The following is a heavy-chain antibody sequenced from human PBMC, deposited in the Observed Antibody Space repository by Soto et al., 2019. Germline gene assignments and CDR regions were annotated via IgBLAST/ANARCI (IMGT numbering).Heavy chain of an antibody. J-gene: IGHJ4*02. V-gene: IGHV1-3*05. CDR2: INAGNGNT. D-gene: IGHD2-2*03. CDR1: GYTFSSYA. CDR3: ATVDATY. Sequence: QVQLVQSGAEEKKPGASVKVSCKASGYTFSSYAIHWVRQAPGQGLEWMGWINAGNGNTKYSQKFQGRVTITRDTSVSTAQIELTRLRSQDTAVYYCATVDATYWGQGTLVTVSS.